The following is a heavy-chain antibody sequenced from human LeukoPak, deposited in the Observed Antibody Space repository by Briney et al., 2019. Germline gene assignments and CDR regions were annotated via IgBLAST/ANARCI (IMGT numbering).Heavy chain of an antibody. CDR3: ARDGILERRVPYYYYYGMDV. V-gene: IGHV3-21*01. J-gene: IGHJ6*01. D-gene: IGHD1-1*01. Sequence: PGGSLRLSCAASGFTFSSYSMNWVRQAPGKGLEWVSSISRSSSYIYYADSVKGRFTISRDNAKNSLYLQMNSLRAEDTAVYYCARDGILERRVPYYYYYGMDVWGQGTTVTVSS. CDR1: GFTFSSYS. CDR2: ISRSSSYI.